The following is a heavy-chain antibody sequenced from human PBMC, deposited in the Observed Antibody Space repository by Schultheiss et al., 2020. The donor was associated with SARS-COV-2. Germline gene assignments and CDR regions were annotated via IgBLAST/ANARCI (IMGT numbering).Heavy chain of an antibody. V-gene: IGHV3-66*01. D-gene: IGHD5-24*01. CDR3: ARDRDGYNWFDP. J-gene: IGHJ5*02. Sequence: GGSLRLSCAASGFTFSSYAMSWVRQAPGKGLEWVSVIYSGGSTYYADSVKGRFTISRDNSKNTLYLQMNSLRAEDTAVYYCARDRDGYNWFDPWAREPWSPSPQ. CDR2: IYSGGST. CDR1: GFTFSSYA.